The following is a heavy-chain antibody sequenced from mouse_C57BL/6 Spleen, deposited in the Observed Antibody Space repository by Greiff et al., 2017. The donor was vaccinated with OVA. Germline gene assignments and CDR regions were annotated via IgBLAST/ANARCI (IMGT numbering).Heavy chain of an antibody. CDR1: GYTFTSYW. J-gene: IGHJ1*03. D-gene: IGHD2-5*01. Sequence: QVQLKQPGAELVKPGASVKLSCKASGYTFTSYWMHWVKQRPGQGLEWIGMIHPNSGSTNYNEKFKSKATLTVDKSSSTAYMQLSSLTSEDSAVYYCARAAYYSNYDWYFDVWGTGTTVTVSS. CDR3: ARAAYYSNYDWYFDV. V-gene: IGHV1-64*01. CDR2: IHPNSGST.